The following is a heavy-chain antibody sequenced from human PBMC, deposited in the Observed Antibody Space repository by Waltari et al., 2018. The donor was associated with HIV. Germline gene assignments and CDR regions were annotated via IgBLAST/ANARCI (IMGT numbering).Heavy chain of an antibody. Sequence: EVQLVESGGGLVQPGGSLRLSCAASGFTFSRYWMSWVRQAPGKGLEWVANIKQDGSEKYFVDAVKGRFTISRDNAKNSLYLQMNSLRAEDTAVYYCARYGGSYRAEYFQHWGQGTLVTVSS. D-gene: IGHD1-26*01. CDR2: IKQDGSEK. CDR3: ARYGGSYRAEYFQH. CDR1: GFTFSRYW. V-gene: IGHV3-7*01. J-gene: IGHJ1*01.